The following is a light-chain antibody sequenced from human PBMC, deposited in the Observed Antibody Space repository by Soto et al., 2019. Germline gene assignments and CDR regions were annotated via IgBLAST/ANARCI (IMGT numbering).Light chain of an antibody. J-gene: IGKJ1*01. CDR1: QGIRND. CDR2: TPS. CDR3: LQHSTYPLT. Sequence: DIQMTQFPSSLSASVGDRVTITCRASQGIRNDLGWYQQKPGKAPKRLIYTPSNLQSWVPSRFSGSGSGTEFTLAISSLQPEDSAPFYCLQHSTYPLTFGQGTKVEIK. V-gene: IGKV1-17*01.